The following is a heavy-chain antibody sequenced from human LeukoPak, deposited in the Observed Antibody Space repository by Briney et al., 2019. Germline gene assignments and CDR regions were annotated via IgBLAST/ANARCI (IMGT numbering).Heavy chain of an antibody. CDR2: ISGSGGNT. J-gene: IGHJ4*02. Sequence: GGSLRLSCAASGFTFSSYAMSWVRQVPGKGLEWGSGISGSGGNTHSADSVKGRFTISRDNSKNTLYLQMNSLRAEDTAVYYCAKATVTTFADYFDYWGQGTLVTVSS. D-gene: IGHD4-11*01. CDR3: AKATVTTFADYFDY. V-gene: IGHV3-23*01. CDR1: GFTFSSYA.